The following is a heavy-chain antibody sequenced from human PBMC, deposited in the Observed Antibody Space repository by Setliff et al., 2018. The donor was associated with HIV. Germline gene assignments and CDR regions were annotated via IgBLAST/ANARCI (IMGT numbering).Heavy chain of an antibody. CDR1: GGAITNSRHY. CDR2: ISDSATT. Sequence: SETLSLTCAVSGGAITNSRHYWVWIRQSPGKGLEWIGTRISDSATTSVNPSLKSRVTISLDTSKKQFSLRLTSVTAADTAIYYCARHVVALGIVVLPAGALDFWGPGTLVTVSS. V-gene: IGHV4-39*01. D-gene: IGHD2-2*01. CDR3: ARHVVALGIVVLPAGALDF. J-gene: IGHJ4*02.